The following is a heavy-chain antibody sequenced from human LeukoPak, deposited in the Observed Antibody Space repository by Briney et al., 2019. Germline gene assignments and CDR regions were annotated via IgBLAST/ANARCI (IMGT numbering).Heavy chain of an antibody. CDR1: KFSFTSYW. V-gene: IGHV3-23*01. CDR2: ISGSGGST. D-gene: IGHD2-2*01. CDR3: AKDRNRYCSSTSCSQLFDY. Sequence: PGGSLRLSCAASKFSFTSYWMHWVRQAPGKGLVWVSAISGSGGSTYYADSVKGPFTISRDNSKNTLYLQMNSLRAEDTAVYYCAKDRNRYCSSTSCSQLFDYWGQGTLVTVSS. J-gene: IGHJ4*02.